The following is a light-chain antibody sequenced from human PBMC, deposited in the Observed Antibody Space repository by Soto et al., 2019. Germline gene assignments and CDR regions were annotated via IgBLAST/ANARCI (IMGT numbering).Light chain of an antibody. CDR3: QQYGSSPPT. CDR2: GAS. J-gene: IGKJ1*01. Sequence: EIVLTQSPGTLSLSPGERATLSCRASQSVSSNYLAWYQRKPGQAPRLLIYGASSRATGIPNRFSGSGSGTDFTLTITRLEPEAFAVYYCQQYGSSPPTFGQGTKVEIK. CDR1: QSVSSNY. V-gene: IGKV3-20*01.